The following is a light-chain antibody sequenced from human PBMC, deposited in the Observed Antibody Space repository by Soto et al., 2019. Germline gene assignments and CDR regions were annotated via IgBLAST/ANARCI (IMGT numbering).Light chain of an antibody. J-gene: IGKJ4*01. CDR2: AAS. V-gene: IGKV1-39*01. CDR3: QQSYSTPLT. Sequence: DIQMTQSPSSLSASVGDRVTITCRASQSISSYLNWYQQKPGKAPKLLIYAASSLKSGVTSRFSGSGSGTDFTRTISSLQPEDFATYYCQQSYSTPLTVGGGTKVESK. CDR1: QSISSY.